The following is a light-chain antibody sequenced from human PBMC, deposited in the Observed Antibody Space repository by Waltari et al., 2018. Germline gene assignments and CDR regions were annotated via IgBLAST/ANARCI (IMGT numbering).Light chain of an antibody. Sequence: IVMTQSTLSVPLNLGQPASISFSTSQSLVHSDGNTYLNWLQQRPGQPPRLLIYRISNQFSGVPDRFSGSGAGTDFTLKISRVEAEDVGVYYCMQATQFPYTFGQGTKLEIK. CDR2: RIS. CDR3: MQATQFPYT. V-gene: IGKV2-24*01. J-gene: IGKJ2*01. CDR1: QSLVHSDGNTY.